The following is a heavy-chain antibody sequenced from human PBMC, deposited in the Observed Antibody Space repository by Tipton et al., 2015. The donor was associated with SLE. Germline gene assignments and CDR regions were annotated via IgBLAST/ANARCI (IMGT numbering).Heavy chain of an antibody. J-gene: IGHJ6*03. CDR2: IYYSGST. CDR1: NGSISSSPYY. V-gene: IGHV4-39*07. CDR3: ARGPYYYMDV. Sequence: TLSLTCTVSNGSISSSPYYWGWIRQSPGKGLEWVGSIYYSGSTYYNPSHKSRVTISVDTFRNQCSLNLTSVTAADTAVYYCARGPYYYMDVWGKGTTVTVSS.